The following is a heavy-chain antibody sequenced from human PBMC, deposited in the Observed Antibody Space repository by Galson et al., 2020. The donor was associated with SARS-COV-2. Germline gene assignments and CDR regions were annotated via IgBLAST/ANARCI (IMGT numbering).Heavy chain of an antibody. Sequence: GESLKISCAASGFTFNSYAMSWVRQAPGKGLEWVSAISGSGGSTYYADSVKGRFTISRDNSKNTLYLQMNSLRAEDTAVYYCAKDPYYDFWSGYYFSSWGQGTLVTVSS. CDR3: AKDPYYDFWSGYYFSS. V-gene: IGHV3-23*01. J-gene: IGHJ4*02. CDR2: ISGSGGST. D-gene: IGHD3-3*01. CDR1: GFTFNSYA.